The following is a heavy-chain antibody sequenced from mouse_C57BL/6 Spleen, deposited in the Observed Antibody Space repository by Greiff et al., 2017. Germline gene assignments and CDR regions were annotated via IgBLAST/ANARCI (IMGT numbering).Heavy chain of an antibody. V-gene: IGHV1-22*01. CDR3: EKFPLDY. CDR1: GYTFTDYN. J-gene: IGHJ2*01. CDR2: INPSNGGT. Sequence: VQLQQPGPELVKPGASVKMSCKASGYTFTDYNMHWVKQSHGQSLEWIGYINPSNGGTSYNQKFKGKATLTVTKSSSTAYMQLRSLTSEDSADYYYEKFPLDYWGQGTTLTVSS.